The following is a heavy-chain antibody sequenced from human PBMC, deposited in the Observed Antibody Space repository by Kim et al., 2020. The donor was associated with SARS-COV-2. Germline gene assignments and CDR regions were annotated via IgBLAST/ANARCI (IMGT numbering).Heavy chain of an antibody. D-gene: IGHD3-22*01. CDR3: ATRSYYYDSSGYYNFDY. J-gene: IGHJ4*02. CDR2: INHSGST. Sequence: SETLSLTCAVYGGSFSGYYWSWIRQPPGKGLEWIGEINHSGSTNYNPSLKSRVTISVDTSKNQFSLKLSSVTAADTAVYYCATRSYYYDSSGYYNFDYWGQGTLVTVSS. CDR1: GGSFSGYY. V-gene: IGHV4-34*01.